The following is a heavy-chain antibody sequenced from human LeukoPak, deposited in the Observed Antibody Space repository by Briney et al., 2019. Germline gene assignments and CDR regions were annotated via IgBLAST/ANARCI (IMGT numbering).Heavy chain of an antibody. CDR2: IYYSGST. CDR1: GGSISSGDYY. CDR3: ARGDYGGTANWFDP. J-gene: IGHJ5*02. D-gene: IGHD4-23*01. V-gene: IGHV4-30-4*08. Sequence: SETLSLTCTVSGGSISSGDYYWSWIRQPPGKGLEWIGYIYYSGSTYYNPSLKSRVTISVDTSKNQFSLKLSSVTAADTAVYYCARGDYGGTANWFDPWGQGTLVTVSS.